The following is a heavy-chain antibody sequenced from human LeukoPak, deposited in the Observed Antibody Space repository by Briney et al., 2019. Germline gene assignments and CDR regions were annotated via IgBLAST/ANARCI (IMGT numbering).Heavy chain of an antibody. CDR3: AKDGSWSCTD. CDR1: GFDFSTFA. CDR2: IGSDGTNK. V-gene: IGHV3-30*02. J-gene: IGHJ4*02. Sequence: GGSLRLSCAASGFDFSTFAMHWVRQAPGKGLDWVAFIGSDGTNKYYADSVKGRFTISRDNSKGSLYLQMNSLRADDTAVYYCAKDGSWSCTDWGQGTLVRVSS. D-gene: IGHD2-8*02.